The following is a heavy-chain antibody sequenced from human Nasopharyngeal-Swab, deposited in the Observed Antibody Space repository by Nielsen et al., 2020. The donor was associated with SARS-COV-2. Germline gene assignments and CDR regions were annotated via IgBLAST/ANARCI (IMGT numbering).Heavy chain of an antibody. J-gene: IGHJ4*02. D-gene: IGHD6-6*01. CDR1: GGSISSYY. CDR3: AGSSSESFDY. CDR2: IYYSGST. Sequence: GSLRLSCTVSGGSISSYYWSWIRQPPGKELEWIGYIYYSGSTNYNPSLKSRVTMSVDTSKNQFSLKLNSVTAADTGVYYCAGSSSESFDYWGQGTLVTVSS. V-gene: IGHV4-59*01.